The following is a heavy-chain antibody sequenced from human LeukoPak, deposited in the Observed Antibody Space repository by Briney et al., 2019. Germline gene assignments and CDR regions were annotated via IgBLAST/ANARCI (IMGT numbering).Heavy chain of an antibody. Sequence: PSETLSLTCTVSGGSISSNYWSWIRQPPGKGLEWIGYIYYSGSTNYNPSLKSRVTISVDTSKTQFSLKLSSVSAADTAVYYCARGQPLEGFYYYYMDVWGKGTTVTVSS. V-gene: IGHV4-59*01. CDR2: IYYSGST. CDR3: ARGQPLEGFYYYYMDV. CDR1: GGSISSNY. D-gene: IGHD2-2*01. J-gene: IGHJ6*03.